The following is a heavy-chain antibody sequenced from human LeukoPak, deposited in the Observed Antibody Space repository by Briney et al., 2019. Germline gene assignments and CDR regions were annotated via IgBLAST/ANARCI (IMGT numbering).Heavy chain of an antibody. D-gene: IGHD1-26*01. CDR3: ARDTTTKRDAKCYFEY. V-gene: IGHV1-2*02. CDR2: INPNNGGT. Sequence: ASVKVSCKASGYTFTGYYMHWVRQAPGQGLEWMGWINPNNGGTNYAQKFQGRVTMTRDTCISTAYMELSRLRSDDTAVYYCARDTTTKRDAKCYFEYWGQGTLVTVSS. J-gene: IGHJ4*02. CDR1: GYTFTGYY.